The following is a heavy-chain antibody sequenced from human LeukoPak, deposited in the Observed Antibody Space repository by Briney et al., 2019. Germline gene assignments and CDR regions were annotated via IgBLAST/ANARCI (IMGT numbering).Heavy chain of an antibody. Sequence: GGSLRLSCAASGFTFSSYAMTWVRQAPGKGLEWVSTIINSGATTYYADSVKGRFTISRDNSKNTLDLQMNSLRAEDTAAYYCAKDIHGDDGGLDYWGHGTLVTVSS. CDR1: GFTFSSYA. CDR3: AKDIHGDDGGLDY. CDR2: IINSGATT. V-gene: IGHV3-23*01. D-gene: IGHD4-17*01. J-gene: IGHJ4*01.